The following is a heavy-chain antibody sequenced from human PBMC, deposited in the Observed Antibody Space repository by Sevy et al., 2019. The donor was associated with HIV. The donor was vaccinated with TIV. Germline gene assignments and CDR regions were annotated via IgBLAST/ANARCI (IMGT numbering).Heavy chain of an antibody. CDR1: GYTFTSYG. CDR2: ISAYNGNT. D-gene: IGHD2-15*01. CDR3: ARGAVVVVAATNYYYYGMDV. V-gene: IGHV1-18*01. Sequence: ASVKVSCKASGYTFTSYGISWVRQAPGQGLEWMGWISAYNGNTNYAQKLQGRVTMTTDTSTSTAYMELSSLGSDDTAVYYCARGAVVVVAATNYYYYGMDVWGQGTPVTVSS. J-gene: IGHJ6*02.